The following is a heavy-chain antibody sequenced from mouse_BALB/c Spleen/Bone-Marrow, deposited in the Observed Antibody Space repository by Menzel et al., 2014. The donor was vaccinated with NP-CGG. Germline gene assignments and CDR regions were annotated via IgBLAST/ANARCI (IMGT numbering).Heavy chain of an antibody. CDR1: GYSITNGYG. Sequence: EVQLQQSGPDLVKPSQSLSLPCTVTGYSITNGYGWHWIRQFPGNKLEWMGYIHYSGNTNYNPSLKSRVSITRDTSKNQFFLQLNSVTTDDTATYYCVRETTVVADFDYWGQGTTLTVSS. J-gene: IGHJ2*01. CDR3: VRETTVVADFDY. CDR2: IHYSGNT. V-gene: IGHV3-1*02. D-gene: IGHD1-1*01.